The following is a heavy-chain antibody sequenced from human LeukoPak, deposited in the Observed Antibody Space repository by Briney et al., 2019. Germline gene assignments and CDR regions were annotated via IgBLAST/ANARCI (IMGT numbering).Heavy chain of an antibody. CDR3: AKDNVGSSSPQGGRYYYYGMDV. CDR2: IWYDGSNK. CDR1: GFTFSSYG. V-gene: IGHV3-30*02. Sequence: PGGSLRLSCAASGFTFSSYGMHWVRQAPGKGLEWVAVIWYDGSNKYYADSVKGRFTISRDNSKNTLYLQMNSLRAEDTAVYYCAKDNVGSSSPQGGRYYYYGMDVWGQGTTVTVSS. D-gene: IGHD6-13*01. J-gene: IGHJ6*02.